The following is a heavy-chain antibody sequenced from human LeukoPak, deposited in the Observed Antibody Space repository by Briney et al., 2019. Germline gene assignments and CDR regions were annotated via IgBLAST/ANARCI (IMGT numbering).Heavy chain of an antibody. CDR2: IRRNGNPI. Sequence: GGSLRLSCAASGFTFSSYSMNWVRQAPGKGLEWVAYIRRNGNPIYYADSVKGRFTISRDNAKNSLYLQMNSLRDEDTAVYYCVRDPDALDYWGPGTPVTVSS. CDR3: VRDPDALDY. V-gene: IGHV3-48*02. J-gene: IGHJ4*02. CDR1: GFTFSSYS.